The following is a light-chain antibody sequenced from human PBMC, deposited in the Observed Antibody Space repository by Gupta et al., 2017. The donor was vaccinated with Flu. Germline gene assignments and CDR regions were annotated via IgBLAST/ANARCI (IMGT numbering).Light chain of an antibody. V-gene: IGKV1-39*01. Sequence: DIQMTQSPFSLSASVGDRVTITCRASQNIRNYLNWYQQKPGKAPKLLIYTASTLQSGVPSRFSGSGSGTDFTLTISSLQPEDSATYYCQQSYSTLRGTFGQGTKLEIK. CDR1: QNIRNY. CDR3: QQSYSTLRGT. J-gene: IGKJ2*01. CDR2: TAS.